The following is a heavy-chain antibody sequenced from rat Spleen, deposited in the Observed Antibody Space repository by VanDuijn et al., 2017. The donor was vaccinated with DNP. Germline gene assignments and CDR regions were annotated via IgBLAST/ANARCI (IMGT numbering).Heavy chain of an antibody. CDR2: ITNTGDST. J-gene: IGHJ2*01. CDR1: GFNFNDYW. Sequence: EVKLVESGGGLVQPGRSLKLSCVASGFNFNDYWMTWIRQAPGRGLEWVASITNTGDSTYYSDSVKGRFSISRDNAQNTLFLQMNKLGSEDTAIYYCAKGPNYGGYSDYFDYWGQGVMVTVSS. V-gene: IGHV5-31*01. CDR3: AKGPNYGGYSDYFDY. D-gene: IGHD1-11*01.